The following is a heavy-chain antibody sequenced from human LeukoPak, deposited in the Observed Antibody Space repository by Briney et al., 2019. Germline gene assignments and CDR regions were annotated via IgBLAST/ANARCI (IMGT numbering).Heavy chain of an antibody. CDR2: VSGSGGST. D-gene: IGHD2-21*02. CDR1: GFTFSNYA. V-gene: IGHV3-23*01. Sequence: PGGSLRLSCAASGFTFSNYAMSWVRQAPGKGLEWVSTVSGSGGSTYYADSVKGRFTISRDNSKNTLYLQMNSLRAVDTAVYYCAKGSFAYCGGDCYPFDYWGQGNVVTVSS. CDR3: AKGSFAYCGGDCYPFDY. J-gene: IGHJ4*02.